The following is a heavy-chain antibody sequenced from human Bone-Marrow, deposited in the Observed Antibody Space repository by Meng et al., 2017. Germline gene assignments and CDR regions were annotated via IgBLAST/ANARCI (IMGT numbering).Heavy chain of an antibody. CDR3: ARGPRRAIAAAGTGYFDL. Sequence: QAQPTQWGAGLLTPSETLSLTCAVYGGSFSGYYWSWIRQPPGKGLEWIGEINHSGSTNYNPSLKSRVTISVDTSKNQFSLKLSSVTAADTAVYYCARGPRRAIAAAGTGYFDLWGRGTLVTVSS. J-gene: IGHJ2*01. CDR2: INHSGST. V-gene: IGHV4-34*01. CDR1: GGSFSGYY. D-gene: IGHD6-13*01.